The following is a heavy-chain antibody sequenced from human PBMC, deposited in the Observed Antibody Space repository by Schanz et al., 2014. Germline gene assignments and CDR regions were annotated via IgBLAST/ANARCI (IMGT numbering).Heavy chain of an antibody. CDR3: AKCIGWYGRCAFDI. D-gene: IGHD6-19*01. J-gene: IGHJ3*02. V-gene: IGHV3-30*02. CDR1: GFSFSGYG. CDR2: IRFDASAK. Sequence: QVQLVESGGGVVQPGGSLRLSCAASGFSFSGYGMHWVRQAPGKGLEWVAYIRFDASAKYYGDSVEGRFTISRDNSKNTLYLQMNSLIAEDTAVYYCAKCIGWYGRCAFDIWGQGTMVTVSS.